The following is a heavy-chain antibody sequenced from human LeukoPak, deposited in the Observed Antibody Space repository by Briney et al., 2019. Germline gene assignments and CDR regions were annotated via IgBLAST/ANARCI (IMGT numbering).Heavy chain of an antibody. CDR1: GFTFSSYR. Sequence: GGSLRLSCAASGFTFSSYRMSWVRQAPGKGLEWVANIKQDGSEKYYVDSVKGRFTISRDNAKNSLYLQMISLRAEDTAVYYCARAPRGFWSGYSPYYFDYWGQGTLVTVSS. D-gene: IGHD3-3*01. CDR2: IKQDGSEK. J-gene: IGHJ4*02. CDR3: ARAPRGFWSGYSPYYFDY. V-gene: IGHV3-7*01.